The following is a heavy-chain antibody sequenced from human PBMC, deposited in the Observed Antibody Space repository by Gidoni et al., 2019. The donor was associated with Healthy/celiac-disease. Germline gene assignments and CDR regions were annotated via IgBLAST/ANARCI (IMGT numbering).Heavy chain of an antibody. CDR1: GFTFSSYW. J-gene: IGHJ4*02. CDR2: IKQDGSEK. CDR3: ARGGRAVAGTTGFY. V-gene: IGHV3-7*03. Sequence: EVQLVESGGGLVQPGGSLRLSCAASGFTFSSYWMSWVRQAPGKGLEWVANIKQDGSEKYYVDSVKGRFTISRDNAKNSLYLQMNSLRAEDTAVYYCARGGRAVAGTTGFYWGQGTLVTVSS. D-gene: IGHD6-19*01.